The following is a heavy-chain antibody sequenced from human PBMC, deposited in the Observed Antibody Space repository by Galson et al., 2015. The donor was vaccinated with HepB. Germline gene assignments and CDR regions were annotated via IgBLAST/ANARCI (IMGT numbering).Heavy chain of an antibody. J-gene: IGHJ3*02. CDR2: IWYDGSNK. Sequence: SLRLSCAASGFTFRSFGMHWVRQAPGKGLEWVAVIWYDGSNKYYADSVQGRFTISRDNSKNTVYLQMTSLRAEDTAVYYCVKEGSSSWNGPEDAFDIWGQGTMVTVSS. D-gene: IGHD6-13*01. V-gene: IGHV3-33*06. CDR3: VKEGSSSWNGPEDAFDI. CDR1: GFTFRSFG.